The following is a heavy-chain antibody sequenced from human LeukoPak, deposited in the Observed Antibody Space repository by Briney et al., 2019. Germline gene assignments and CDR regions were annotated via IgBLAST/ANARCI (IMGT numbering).Heavy chain of an antibody. Sequence: GGSLRLSRAASGFTFSSYAMSWVRQAPGKGLEWVSAISGSGGSTYYADSVKGRFTISRDNSKNTLYLQTNSLRAEDTAVYYCAKKPKPTSSGSYDYWGQGTLVTVSS. V-gene: IGHV3-23*01. CDR3: AKKPKPTSSGSYDY. CDR1: GFTFSSYA. CDR2: ISGSGGST. D-gene: IGHD3-10*01. J-gene: IGHJ4*02.